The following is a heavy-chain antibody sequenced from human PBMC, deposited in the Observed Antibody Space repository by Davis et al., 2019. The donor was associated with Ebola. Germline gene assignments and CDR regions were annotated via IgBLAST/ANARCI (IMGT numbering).Heavy chain of an antibody. J-gene: IGHJ6*03. CDR1: GGSFSGYY. Sequence: PSETLSLTCAVYGGSFSGYYWSWIRQPPGKGLEWIGEINHSGSTNYNPSLKSRVTISVDTSKNQFSLKLSSVTAADTAVYYCARGRPPDSSWYGARGYYYYYYMDVWGKGTTVTVSS. D-gene: IGHD6-13*01. CDR2: INHSGST. V-gene: IGHV4-34*01. CDR3: ARGRPPDSSWYGARGYYYYYYMDV.